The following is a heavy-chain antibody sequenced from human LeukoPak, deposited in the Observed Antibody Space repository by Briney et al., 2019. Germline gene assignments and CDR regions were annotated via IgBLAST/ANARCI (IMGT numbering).Heavy chain of an antibody. CDR2: IYSDNT. J-gene: IGHJ4*02. D-gene: IGHD6-19*01. CDR3: AGGGSGWYGDEIDY. Sequence: GGSLRLSCTVSGFTVSSNSMSWVRQAPGKGLEWVSFIYSDNTHYSDSVKGRFTITRDNSKNTLYLQMNSLRAEDTAVYYCAGGGSGWYGDEIDYWGQGTLVTVSS. CDR1: GFTVSSNS. V-gene: IGHV3-53*01.